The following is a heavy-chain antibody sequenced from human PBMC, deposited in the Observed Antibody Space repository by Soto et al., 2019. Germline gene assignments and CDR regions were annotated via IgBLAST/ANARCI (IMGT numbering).Heavy chain of an antibody. V-gene: IGHV3-74*01. J-gene: IGHJ4*02. CDR1: GVTFSNYW. CDR3: ARGGFSGAGSYIQGDY. D-gene: IGHD3-10*01. CDR2: IKSDGSSI. Sequence: EVQLVESGGGLVQPGGSLRLSCAASGVTFSNYWMHWVRQAPGMGLVWVSRIKSDGSSISYADSVKGRFTISRDNARNTLYLQMNRLRAEDTAVYYCARGGFSGAGSYIQGDYWGQGTLVTVSS.